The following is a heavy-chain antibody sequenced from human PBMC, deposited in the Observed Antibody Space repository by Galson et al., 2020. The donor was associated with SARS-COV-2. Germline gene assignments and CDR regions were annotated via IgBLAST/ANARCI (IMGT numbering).Heavy chain of an antibody. J-gene: IGHJ4*02. CDR1: GFTFNDCA. D-gene: IGHD2-2*02. V-gene: IGHV3-33*01. Sequence: GESLKISCAASGFTFNDCAMHWVRQAPGKGLEWVAGMWYDGRSDYYADSVKGRFTISRDNSKNTLYLQMNSLRAEDTAVYYCAREGGSGIVAAPIDYWGQGTLVTVSS. CDR2: MWYDGRSD. CDR3: AREGGSGIVAAPIDY.